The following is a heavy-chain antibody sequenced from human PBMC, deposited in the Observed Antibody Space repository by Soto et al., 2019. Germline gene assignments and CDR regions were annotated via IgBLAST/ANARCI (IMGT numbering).Heavy chain of an antibody. D-gene: IGHD3-3*01. J-gene: IGHJ4*02. V-gene: IGHV4-39*01. Sequence: QLQLQESGPGLVKPSETLSLICTVSGDSISGGRYHWGWIRQPPGKGLEWIATIHYSGNTHYNPSLRSRVTISVDTSKSQFSLRLSSVTAADTAVYYCARADGFGVGTPFMDYWGQGTLVTVSS. CDR1: GDSISGGRYH. CDR3: ARADGFGVGTPFMDY. CDR2: IHYSGNT.